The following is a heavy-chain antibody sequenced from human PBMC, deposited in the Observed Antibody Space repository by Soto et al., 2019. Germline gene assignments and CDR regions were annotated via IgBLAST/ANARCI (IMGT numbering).Heavy chain of an antibody. J-gene: IGHJ3*02. D-gene: IGHD2-2*01. Sequence: QVQLVQSGAEVKKPGSSVKVSCKASGGTFSSYTISWVRQAPGQGLEWMGRIIPILGIANYAQKFQGRVTIPADKSTSTPYMELSSLRSEDTAVYYCARARWGVPAAMKDAFDIWGQGTMVTVSS. CDR3: ARARWGVPAAMKDAFDI. CDR2: IIPILGIA. CDR1: GGTFSSYT. V-gene: IGHV1-69*02.